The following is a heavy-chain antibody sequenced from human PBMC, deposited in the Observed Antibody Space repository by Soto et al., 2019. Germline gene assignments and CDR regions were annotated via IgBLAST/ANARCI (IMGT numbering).Heavy chain of an antibody. J-gene: IGHJ4*02. V-gene: IGHV1-2*04. CDR3: ARDGGNLGELSLPFDY. CDR1: GYTFTGYY. CDR2: INPNSGGT. Sequence: GASVKVSCKASGYTFTGYYMHWVRQAPGQGLEWMGWINPNSGGTNYAQKFQGWVTMTRDTSISTAYMELSRLRSGDTAVYYCARDGGNLGELSLPFDYWGQGTLVTVSS. D-gene: IGHD3-16*02.